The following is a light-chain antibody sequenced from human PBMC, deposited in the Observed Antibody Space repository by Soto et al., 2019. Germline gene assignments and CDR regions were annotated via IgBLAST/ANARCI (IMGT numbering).Light chain of an antibody. J-gene: IGKJ1*01. V-gene: IGKV3-20*01. Sequence: EIVLTQSPGTLSLSPGERATLSCRASQSVTSNYLAWYQQKPGQAPGLLIYDTSTRASGVPDRFSGSGSGTEFTLTISILEPEDFAVYYCQQYGTSPQTFGQGTKVDIK. CDR2: DTS. CDR1: QSVTSNY. CDR3: QQYGTSPQT.